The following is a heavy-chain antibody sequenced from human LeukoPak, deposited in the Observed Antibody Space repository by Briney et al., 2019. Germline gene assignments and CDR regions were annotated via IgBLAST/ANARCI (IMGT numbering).Heavy chain of an antibody. J-gene: IGHJ4*02. V-gene: IGHV3-23*01. D-gene: IGHD2-8*01. CDR1: GFTFNNYA. CDR2: ISGSGLST. CDR3: AKDFGYCTNGVCPIYDY. Sequence: GGSLRLSCAASGFTFNNYAMSWVRQAPGKGLEWVSLISGSGLSTYYADSVKGRFTISRDNSKNTLYLQMNSLRAEDTAVYYCAKDFGYCTNGVCPIYDYWGQGTLVTVSS.